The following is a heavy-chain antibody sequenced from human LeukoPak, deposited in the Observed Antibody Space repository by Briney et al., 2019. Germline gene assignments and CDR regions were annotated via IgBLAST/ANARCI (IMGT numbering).Heavy chain of an antibody. CDR2: ISYDGNNK. CDR1: GFTFSNYA. Sequence: GGSLRLSCAASGFTFSNYAMHWVRQAPGKGLEWAAVISYDGNNKYYPDSVRGRFTISRDNSKKTLYLQMNSLRAEDTAVYYCARDVPYYYESSGYYSLGFDIWGQGTMVTVSS. V-gene: IGHV3-30*03. J-gene: IGHJ3*02. CDR3: ARDVPYYYESSGYYSLGFDI. D-gene: IGHD3-22*01.